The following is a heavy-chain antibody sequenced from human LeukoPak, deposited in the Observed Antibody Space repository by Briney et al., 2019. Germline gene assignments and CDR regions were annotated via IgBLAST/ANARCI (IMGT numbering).Heavy chain of an antibody. V-gene: IGHV4-34*01. J-gene: IGHJ3*02. CDR3: ARARVWYSSGWRAFDI. D-gene: IGHD6-19*01. CDR2: INHSGST. CDR1: GGSFSGYY. Sequence: PSETLSLTCAVYGGSFSGYYWSWIRQPPGKGLEWIGEINHSGSTNYNPSLKSRVTISVDTSKNQFSLKLSSVTAADTAVYYCARARVWYSSGWRAFDIWGQGTMVTVSS.